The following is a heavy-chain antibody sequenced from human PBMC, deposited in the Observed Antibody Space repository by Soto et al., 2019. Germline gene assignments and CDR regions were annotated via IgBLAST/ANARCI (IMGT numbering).Heavy chain of an antibody. V-gene: IGHV3-30*03. CDR1: GFTFSGSG. CDR2: ISYDGVNK. J-gene: IGHJ4*02. Sequence: GGSLRLSCAASGFTFSGSGMHWVRQAPGKGLEWVAVISYDGVNKYYADSVKGRFTISRDNSKNTLYLQMNSLRVEDTAVYYSEKGNSDFHSYFDYWVKGALVPVSP. D-gene: IGHD3-9*01. CDR3: EKGNSDFHSYFDY.